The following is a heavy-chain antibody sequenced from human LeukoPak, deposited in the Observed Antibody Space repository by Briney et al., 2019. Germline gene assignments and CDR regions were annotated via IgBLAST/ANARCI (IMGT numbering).Heavy chain of an antibody. J-gene: IGHJ4*02. D-gene: IGHD6-13*01. CDR2: INPNSGGT. Sequence: ASVKVSCKASGYTFTGYYMHWVRQAPGQGLEWMGWINPNSGGTNYAQKFQGRVTMTRDTSISTAYMELSRLRSDDTAVYYCAREMGVGSSWYKSRPRPSGYDYWGQGTLVTVSS. CDR3: AREMGVGSSWYKSRPRPSGYDY. CDR1: GYTFTGYY. V-gene: IGHV1-2*02.